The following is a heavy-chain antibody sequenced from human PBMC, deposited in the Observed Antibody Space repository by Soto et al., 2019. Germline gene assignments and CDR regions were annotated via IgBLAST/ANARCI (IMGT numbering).Heavy chain of an antibody. CDR3: ARHLGYDTSGYYRNWFDP. V-gene: IGHV4-59*08. Sequence: SETLSLTCTVSGGSISTYYWIWIRQPPGKGLEWIGYIYYSGNTNYNPSLKSRVTISVDTSKTQFSLKLSSVTAADTAVYYCARHLGYDTSGYYRNWFDPWGQGTLVT. J-gene: IGHJ5*02. D-gene: IGHD3-22*01. CDR2: IYYSGNT. CDR1: GGSISTYY.